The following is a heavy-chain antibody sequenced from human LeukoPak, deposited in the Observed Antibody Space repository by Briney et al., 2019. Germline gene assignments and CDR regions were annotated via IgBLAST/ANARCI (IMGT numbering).Heavy chain of an antibody. CDR1: GFTFSSYA. CDR3: AKDRQSYTSYDYFDS. Sequence: GGSLRLSCAASGFTFSSYAMNWVRQAPGKGLEWVSSISNSGRSPYYADSVMGRFTVSRDNSKNTLYLQMNSLRAEDTAIYCCAKDRQSYTSYDYFDSWGQGSLVTVSS. J-gene: IGHJ4*02. V-gene: IGHV3-23*01. D-gene: IGHD3-16*01. CDR2: ISNSGRSP.